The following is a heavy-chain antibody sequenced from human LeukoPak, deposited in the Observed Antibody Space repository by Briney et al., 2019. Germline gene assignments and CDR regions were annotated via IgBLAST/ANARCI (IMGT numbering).Heavy chain of an antibody. V-gene: IGHV3-30*18. Sequence: GGSLRLSCAASGFTFSSYGMHWVRQAPGKGLEWVAVISYDGGNKYYADSVKGRFTISRDNSKNTLYLQMNSLRAEDTAVYYCAKDRDSSGYYPHDYWGQGTLVTVSS. D-gene: IGHD3-22*01. J-gene: IGHJ4*02. CDR2: ISYDGGNK. CDR3: AKDRDSSGYYPHDY. CDR1: GFTFSSYG.